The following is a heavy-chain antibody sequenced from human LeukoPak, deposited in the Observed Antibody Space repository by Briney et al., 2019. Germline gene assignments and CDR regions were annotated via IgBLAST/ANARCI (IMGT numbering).Heavy chain of an antibody. CDR3: ARDHCSSTSCYLD. CDR2: ISSSSSYI. V-gene: IGHV3-21*01. J-gene: IGHJ4*02. CDR1: GFTFSSYS. D-gene: IGHD2-2*01. Sequence: GGSLRLSCAASGFTFSSYSMNWVRQAPGKGLEWVSSISSSSSYIYYADSVKGRFTISRDNAKNSLYLQMNSLRADDTAVYYCARDHCSSTSCYLDWGQGTLVTVSS.